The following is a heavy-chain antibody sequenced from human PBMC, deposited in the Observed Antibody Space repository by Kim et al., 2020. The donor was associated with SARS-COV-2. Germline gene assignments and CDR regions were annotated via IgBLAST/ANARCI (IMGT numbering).Heavy chain of an antibody. Sequence: GGSLRLSCAASGFTFSSYGMHWVRQAPCKWLEWVAVIWYDGSNKYYADSVKGRFTISRDNSKNTLYLQMNSLRAEDTAVYYCANSLLGMDVWGQGTTVTVSS. J-gene: IGHJ6*02. CDR3: ANSLLGMDV. CDR2: IWYDGSNK. V-gene: IGHV3-33*06. CDR1: GFTFSSYG. D-gene: IGHD3-10*01.